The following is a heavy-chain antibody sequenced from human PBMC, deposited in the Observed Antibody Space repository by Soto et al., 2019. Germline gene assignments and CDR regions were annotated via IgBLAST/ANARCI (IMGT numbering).Heavy chain of an antibody. V-gene: IGHV3-33*01. D-gene: IGHD3-22*01. Sequence: GSLRLSCAASGFTFSSYGMHWVRQAPGKGLEWVAVIWYDGSNKYYADSVKGRFTISRDNSKNTLYLQMNSLRAEDTAVYYCARDSSSGYYFFDYWGQGTLVTVSS. CDR3: ARDSSSGYYFFDY. CDR1: GFTFSSYG. J-gene: IGHJ4*02. CDR2: IWYDGSNK.